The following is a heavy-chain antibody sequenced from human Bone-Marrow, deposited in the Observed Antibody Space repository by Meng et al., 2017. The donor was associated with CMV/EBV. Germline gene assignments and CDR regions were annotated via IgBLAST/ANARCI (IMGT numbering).Heavy chain of an antibody. CDR2: ISYDGSHK. V-gene: IGHV3-30*04. CDR1: AFTFSHYA. Sequence: GESLKISCSASAFTFSHYAMHWVRQAPGKGLEWVALISYDGSHKDYRDSVKGRFIISRDNSKNTLYVQMNSVRPEDTAVYFCAREVGVEAAALVSWFDPRGQGTLVTVSS. J-gene: IGHJ5*02. CDR3: AREVGVEAAALVSWFDP. D-gene: IGHD6-25*01.